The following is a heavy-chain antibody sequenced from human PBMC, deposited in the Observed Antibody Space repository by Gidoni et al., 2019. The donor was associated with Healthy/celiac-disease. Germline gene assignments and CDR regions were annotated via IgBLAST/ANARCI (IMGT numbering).Heavy chain of an antibody. V-gene: IGHV3-15*07. CDR1: GFTFSNAW. CDR3: TTVSPKGGSGSYYKRAYYYYGMDV. Sequence: EVQLVESGGGLVKPGGSLRLSCAASGFTFSNAWMNWVRQAPGKGLEWVGRIKSKTDGGTTDYAAPVKGRFTISRDDSKNTLYLQMNSLKTEDTAVYYCTTVSPKGGSGSYYKRAYYYYGMDVWGQGTTVTVSS. D-gene: IGHD3-10*01. CDR2: IKSKTDGGTT. J-gene: IGHJ6*02.